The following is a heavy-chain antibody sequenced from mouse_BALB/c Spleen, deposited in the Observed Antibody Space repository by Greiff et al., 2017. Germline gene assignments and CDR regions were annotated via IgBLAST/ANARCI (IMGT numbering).Heavy chain of an antibody. CDR2: ISSGSSTI. J-gene: IGHJ3*01. V-gene: IGHV5-17*02. CDR3: ARSKSWFAY. Sequence: EVKLEESGGGLVQPGGSWKLSCAASGFTFSSFGMHWVRQAPEKGLEWVAYISSGSSTIYYADTVKGRFTISRDNPKNTLFLQMTSLRSEDTAMYYCARSKSWFAYWGQGTLVTVSA. D-gene: IGHD1-3*01. CDR1: GFTFSSFG.